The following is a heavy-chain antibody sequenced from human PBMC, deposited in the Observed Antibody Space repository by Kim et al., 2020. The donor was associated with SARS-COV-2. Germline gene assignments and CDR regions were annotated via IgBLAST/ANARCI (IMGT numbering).Heavy chain of an antibody. CDR3: ARELAVGLGDILTGYYPFNYGMDV. D-gene: IGHD3-9*01. V-gene: IGHV3-30*04. Sequence: GGSLRLSCAASGFTFSSYAMHWVRQAPGKGLEWVAVISYDGSNKYYADSVKGRFTISRDNSKNTLYLQMNSLRAEDTAVYYCARELAVGLGDILTGYYPFNYGMDVWGQGTTVTVSS. CDR2: ISYDGSNK. J-gene: IGHJ6*02. CDR1: GFTFSSYA.